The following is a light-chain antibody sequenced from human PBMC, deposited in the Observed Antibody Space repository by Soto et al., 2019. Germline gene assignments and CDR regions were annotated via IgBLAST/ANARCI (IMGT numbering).Light chain of an antibody. J-gene: IGKJ1*01. V-gene: IGKV3-11*01. CDR1: QSVSSY. Sequence: EIVLTQSPATLSLSPGERATLSCRASQSVSSYLAWYQQKPGQAPRLLIYDASNRATGIPARFSGSGSGTDFTLTISRLEPEDFAVYYCQQRSSWTFGQGTKVEIK. CDR2: DAS. CDR3: QQRSSWT.